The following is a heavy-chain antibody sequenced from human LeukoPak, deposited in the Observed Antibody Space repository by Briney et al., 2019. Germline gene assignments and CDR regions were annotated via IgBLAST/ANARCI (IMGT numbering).Heavy chain of an antibody. V-gene: IGHV3-30*18. CDR3: AKAPRGYSYGAY. CDR2: ISYDGSNK. CDR1: GFTFSSYG. Sequence: PGGSLRLSCAASGFTFSSYGMHWVHQAPGKGLEWVAVISYDGSNKYYADSVKGRFTISRDNSKNTLYLQMNSLRAEDTAVYYCAKAPRGYSYGAYWGQGTLVTVSS. D-gene: IGHD5-18*01. J-gene: IGHJ4*02.